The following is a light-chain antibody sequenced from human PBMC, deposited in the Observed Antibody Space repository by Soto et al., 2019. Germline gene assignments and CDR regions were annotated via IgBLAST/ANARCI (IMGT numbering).Light chain of an antibody. CDR2: GAS. Sequence: EIVMTQSPATLSVSPGERATLSCRASQSVSSSLAWYQQKPGQAPRLLTYGASTRATGIPARFSGSGSGTEFTLTISSLQSEDFAVYYCQQYNIWPRAFGQGTKVEIK. J-gene: IGKJ1*01. CDR1: QSVSSS. CDR3: QQYNIWPRA. V-gene: IGKV3-15*01.